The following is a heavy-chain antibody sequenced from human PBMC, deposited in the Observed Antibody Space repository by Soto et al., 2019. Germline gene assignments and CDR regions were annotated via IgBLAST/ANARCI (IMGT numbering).Heavy chain of an antibody. J-gene: IGHJ4*02. CDR1: GFTFSSYA. D-gene: IGHD6-13*01. Sequence: LRLSCAASGFTFSSYAMSWVRQAPGKGLEWVSAISGSGGSTYYADSVKGRFTISRDNSKNTLYLQLNSLRAEDTALYFCAKQRVGSSWYRDFDYWGQGTPVTVSS. CDR2: ISGSGGST. CDR3: AKQRVGSSWYRDFDY. V-gene: IGHV3-23*01.